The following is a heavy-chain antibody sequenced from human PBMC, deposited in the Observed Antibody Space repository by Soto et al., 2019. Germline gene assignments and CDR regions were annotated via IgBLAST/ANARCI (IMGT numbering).Heavy chain of an antibody. V-gene: IGHV1-18*01. CDR1: AYTFTSYG. D-gene: IGHD2-21*02. CDR2: ISAYNGNT. Sequence: GASVKVSCKVSAYTFTSYGISWVRQAPGQGLEWMGWISAYNGNTNYAQKLQGRVTMTTDTSTSTAYMELRSLRSDDTAVYYCARDAYVVVTRVFDYWGQGTLVTVSS. CDR3: ARDAYVVVTRVFDY. J-gene: IGHJ4*02.